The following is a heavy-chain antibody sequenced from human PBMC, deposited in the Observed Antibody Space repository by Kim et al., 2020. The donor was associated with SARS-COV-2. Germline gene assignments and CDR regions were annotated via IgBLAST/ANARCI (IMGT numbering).Heavy chain of an antibody. V-gene: IGHV3-7*03. Sequence: VDSVKGRFTISRDNAKNSLYLQMNSLRAEDTAVYYCARDLITMYYYGMDFWGQGTTVTVSS. D-gene: IGHD3-10*01. J-gene: IGHJ6*02. CDR3: ARDLITMYYYGMDF.